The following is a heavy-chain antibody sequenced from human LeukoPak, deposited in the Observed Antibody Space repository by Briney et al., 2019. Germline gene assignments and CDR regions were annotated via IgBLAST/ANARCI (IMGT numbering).Heavy chain of an antibody. CDR3: AAGLAAAFFDF. V-gene: IGHV4-31*03. D-gene: IGHD6-13*01. CDR1: GXSISSGGYY. Sequence: TSETLSLTCSVSGXSISSGGYYWSWIRQHPGKGLEWIGYIYYSGNSFYNPSLKSRVTMSVDTSKNQFSLKLSSVAAADTAVYYCAAGLAAAFFDFWGQGTLVTVSS. CDR2: IYYSGNS. J-gene: IGHJ4*02.